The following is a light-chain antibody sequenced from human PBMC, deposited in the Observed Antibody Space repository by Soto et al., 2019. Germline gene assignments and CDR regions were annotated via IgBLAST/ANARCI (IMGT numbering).Light chain of an antibody. V-gene: IGKV3-20*01. CDR3: QQYGGSVT. CDR2: RTS. J-gene: IGKJ4*01. CDR1: QSVNNNY. Sequence: EIVLTQSPGTLSLFPGERATLSCRASQSVNNNYLGWYQQKPGQAPRLLIYRTSRRSRGIPDRFSGSGSGTDFTLTISRLEPEDFAVYYCQQYGGSVTFGGETKVELK.